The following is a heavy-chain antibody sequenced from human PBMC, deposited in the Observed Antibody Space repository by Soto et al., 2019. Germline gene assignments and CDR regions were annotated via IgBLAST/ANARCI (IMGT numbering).Heavy chain of an antibody. CDR2: IGSDGGGI. Sequence: PGWSLRLSCVASGFTFSNFAMALVRQAPGKGLEWVSVIGSDGGGIQYADSVKGRSTVSRNTSKATLNLQMNSLRVEDTAVYYCAKYDSPQANRIFDSWGRGSPVTVSS. CDR3: AKYDSPQANRIFDS. D-gene: IGHD2-21*02. V-gene: IGHV3-23*01. CDR1: GFTFSNFA. J-gene: IGHJ4*02.